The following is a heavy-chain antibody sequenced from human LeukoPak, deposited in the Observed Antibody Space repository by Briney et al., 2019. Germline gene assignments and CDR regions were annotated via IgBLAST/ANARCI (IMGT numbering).Heavy chain of an antibody. V-gene: IGHV1-18*01. CDR2: ISAYNGNT. D-gene: IGHD2-2*01. CDR1: GYTFTSYG. Sequence: ASVKVSCKASGYTFTSYGISWVRQAPGQGLEWMGWISAYNGNTNYAQKLQGRVTITADESTSTAYMELSSLRSEDTAVYYCARGMPVVPAAKRVDYYYGMDVWGQGTTVTVSS. J-gene: IGHJ6*02. CDR3: ARGMPVVPAAKRVDYYYGMDV.